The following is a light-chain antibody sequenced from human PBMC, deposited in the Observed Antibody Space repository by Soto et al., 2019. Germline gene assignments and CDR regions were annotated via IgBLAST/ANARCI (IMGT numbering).Light chain of an antibody. CDR2: EVT. CDR3: ISFTSRHIYV. CDR1: GSDVGGYNY. V-gene: IGLV2-14*01. J-gene: IGLJ1*01. Sequence: QSVLTQPASVSGSPGQSITISCTGTGSDVGGYNYVSWYQQHPGQAPKLIIYEVTNRPSGISNRFSGSKSGNTASLTISGLQTEDEADYYCISFTSRHIYVFGTGTKLTVL.